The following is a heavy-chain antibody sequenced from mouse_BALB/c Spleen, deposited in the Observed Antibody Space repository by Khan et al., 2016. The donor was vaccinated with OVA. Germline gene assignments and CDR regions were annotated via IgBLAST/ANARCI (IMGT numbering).Heavy chain of an antibody. D-gene: IGHD1-1*01. CDR2: ILPGSGRN. J-gene: IGHJ3*01. Sequence: QVQLKQSGAELMKPGASVKISCKATGYTFSSYWIEWVKQRPGHGLEWIGEILPGSGRNNYNEKFKGKATFTADTSSNTAYMQLSSLTSGDSAVYYCARGNYYGSSSWFGYWGQGTLVIVSA. CDR1: GYTFSSYW. CDR3: ARGNYYGSSSWFGY. V-gene: IGHV1-9*01.